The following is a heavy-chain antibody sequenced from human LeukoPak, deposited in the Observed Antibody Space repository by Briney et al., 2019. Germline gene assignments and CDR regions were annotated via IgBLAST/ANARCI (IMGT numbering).Heavy chain of an antibody. Sequence: QPGGSLRLSCAASGFTFDDYAMHWVRQAPGKGLEWVSLISWDGGSTYYADSVKGRFTISRDNSKNSLYLQMDSLRAEDTAAYYCVRDDGIGGPFDYWGQGTLVTVSS. D-gene: IGHD4-23*01. J-gene: IGHJ4*02. CDR2: ISWDGGST. V-gene: IGHV3-43D*03. CDR1: GFTFDDYA. CDR3: VRDDGIGGPFDY.